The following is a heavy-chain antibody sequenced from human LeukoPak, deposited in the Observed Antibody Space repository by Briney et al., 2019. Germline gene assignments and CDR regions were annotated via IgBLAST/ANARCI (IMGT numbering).Heavy chain of an antibody. V-gene: IGHV4-59*01. CDR3: ARDHWGLIRGYNWFDP. D-gene: IGHD7-27*01. CDR1: GGSISSYY. Sequence: SETLSLTCTVSGGSISSYYWSWIRQPPGKGLEWIGYIYYSGSTNYNPSLKSRVTISVDTSKNQFSLKLSSVTAADTAVYYCARDHWGLIRGYNWFDPWGQGTLVAVSS. J-gene: IGHJ5*02. CDR2: IYYSGST.